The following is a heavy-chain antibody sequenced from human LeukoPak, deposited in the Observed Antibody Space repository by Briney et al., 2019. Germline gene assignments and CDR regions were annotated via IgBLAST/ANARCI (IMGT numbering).Heavy chain of an antibody. D-gene: IGHD5/OR15-5a*01. Sequence: GGSLRLSCAASGFTFSSYAMSWVRQAPGKGLEWVSIIGGSGDITHYADSVKGRFAISRDNSKDTVYLQMNSLSAEDTAIYYCAKDWMSTSREWGQGTLVTVSS. CDR3: AKDWMSTSRE. J-gene: IGHJ4*02. CDR1: GFTFSSYA. V-gene: IGHV3-23*01. CDR2: IGGSGDIT.